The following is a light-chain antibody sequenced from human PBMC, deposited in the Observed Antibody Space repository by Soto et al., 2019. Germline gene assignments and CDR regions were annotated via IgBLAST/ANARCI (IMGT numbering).Light chain of an antibody. V-gene: IGKV3-11*01. Sequence: EILFTQSPGTLSFSPGERATLSCRASQSVSSYLAWYQQKPGQAPRLLIYDASNRATGIPARFSGSGSGTDFTLTISSLEPEDFAVYYCQQRSNWPITFGQGTRLETK. CDR3: QQRSNWPIT. J-gene: IGKJ5*01. CDR1: QSVSSY. CDR2: DAS.